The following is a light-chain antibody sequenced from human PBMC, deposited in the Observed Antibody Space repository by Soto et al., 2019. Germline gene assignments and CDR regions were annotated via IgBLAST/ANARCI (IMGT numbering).Light chain of an antibody. CDR1: QSVSSSY. J-gene: IGKJ5*01. CDR2: GAS. Sequence: EIVLTESPGTLSLSPGERATLSCRASQSVSSSYLAWYQQKPGQAPRLLIYGASSRATGIPDRFSGSGSGTGFTLTISRLEPEDFAVYYCQQYGSSPPIPFGQGTRLEIK. CDR3: QQYGSSPPIP. V-gene: IGKV3-20*01.